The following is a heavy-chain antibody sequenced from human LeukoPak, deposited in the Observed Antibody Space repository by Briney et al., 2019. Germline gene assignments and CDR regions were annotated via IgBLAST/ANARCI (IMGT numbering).Heavy chain of an antibody. CDR2: ISGHSRYI. D-gene: IGHD3-3*01. CDR1: GFSFSNFG. Sequence: GGSLRLSCAASGFSFSNFGVNWVRQAPGKGLEWVSSISGHSRYIYYADSVKGRFAISRDNAKNSLYLQMNSLRAEDSAVYYCARQFYDFWSGFYTADFYFDYWGQGTLVTVSS. V-gene: IGHV3-21*01. J-gene: IGHJ4*02. CDR3: ARQFYDFWSGFYTADFYFDY.